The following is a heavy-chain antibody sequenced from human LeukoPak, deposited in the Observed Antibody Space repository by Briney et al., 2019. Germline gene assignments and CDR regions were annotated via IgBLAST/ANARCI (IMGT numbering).Heavy chain of an antibody. J-gene: IGHJ4*02. CDR2: VIGSGSST. CDR3: AKDLRCTDGSCKYFES. V-gene: IGHV3-23*01. Sequence: PGGSLRLSCAASGFTFGDYDMRGVRRAPGKGLEWVSTVIGSGSSTHYADSVKGRFTISRDNSKSTLYLHMDSLRAEDTALYYCAKDLRCTDGSCKYFESWGQGTLVTVSS. CDR1: GFTFGDYD. D-gene: IGHD2-15*01.